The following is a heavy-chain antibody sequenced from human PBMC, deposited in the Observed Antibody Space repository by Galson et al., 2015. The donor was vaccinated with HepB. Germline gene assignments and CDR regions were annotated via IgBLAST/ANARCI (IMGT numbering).Heavy chain of an antibody. CDR1: GFTFSSYA. CDR2: ISGSGGST. J-gene: IGHJ4*02. D-gene: IGHD3-16*01. CDR3: AKAVIMITFGGSDY. Sequence: SLRLSCAASGFTFSSYAMSWVRQAPGKGLEWVSAISGSGGSTYYAYSVKGRFTISRDNSKNTLYLQMNSLRAEDTAVYYCAKAVIMITFGGSDYWGQGTLVTVSS. V-gene: IGHV3-23*01.